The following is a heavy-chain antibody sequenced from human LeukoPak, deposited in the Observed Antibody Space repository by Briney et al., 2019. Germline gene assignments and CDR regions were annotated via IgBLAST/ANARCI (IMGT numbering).Heavy chain of an antibody. V-gene: IGHV3-23*01. D-gene: IGHD3-22*01. Sequence: PGGSLRLSCAASGFTFSIYAMSWVRQAPGKGLEWVSAISGSGGSTYYADSVKGRFTISRDNSKNTLYLQMNSLRAEDTAVYYCANLGYYYDSSGKHWGQGTLVTVSS. CDR1: GFTFSIYA. CDR2: ISGSGGST. J-gene: IGHJ1*01. CDR3: ANLGYYYDSSGKH.